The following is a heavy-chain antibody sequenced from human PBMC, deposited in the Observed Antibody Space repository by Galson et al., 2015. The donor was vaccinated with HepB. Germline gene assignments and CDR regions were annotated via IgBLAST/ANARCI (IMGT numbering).Heavy chain of an antibody. D-gene: IGHD3-22*01. CDR2: INPSGGST. Sequence: SVKVSCKASGYTFTSYGISWVRQAPGQGLEWMGIINPSGGSTSYAQKFQGRVTMTRDTSTSTVYMELSSLRSEDTAVYYCARGSVVVALHHWGQGTLVTVSS. J-gene: IGHJ1*01. CDR1: GYTFTSYG. V-gene: IGHV1-46*01. CDR3: ARGSVVVALHH.